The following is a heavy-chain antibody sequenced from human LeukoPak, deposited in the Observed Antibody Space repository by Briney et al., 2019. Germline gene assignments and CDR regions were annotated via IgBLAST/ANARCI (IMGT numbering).Heavy chain of an antibody. D-gene: IGHD6-19*01. CDR1: GFTFSSYE. J-gene: IGHJ4*02. CDR3: ARRSVAGTWDFDY. CDR2: ISSSGRTI. V-gene: IGHV3-48*03. Sequence: PGGSLRLSCAASGFTFSSYEMNWVRQAPGKGLEWVSYISSSGRTIYYADSVKGRFTISRDNAKNSLYLQMNSLRAEDTAVYYCARRSVAGTWDFDYWGQGTLVTVSS.